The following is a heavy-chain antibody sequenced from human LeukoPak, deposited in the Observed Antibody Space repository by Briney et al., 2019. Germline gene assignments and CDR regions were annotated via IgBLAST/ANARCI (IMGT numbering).Heavy chain of an antibody. V-gene: IGHV1-18*01. D-gene: IGHD6-13*01. Sequence: ASVKVSCKASGYTFTSYGISWVRQAPGQGLEWMGWISAYNGNTNYAQKLQGRVTMTTDTSTSTAYTELRSLRSDDTAVYYCARVGTGSSWYGYWGQGTLVTVSS. CDR1: GYTFTSYG. J-gene: IGHJ4*02. CDR3: ARVGTGSSWYGY. CDR2: ISAYNGNT.